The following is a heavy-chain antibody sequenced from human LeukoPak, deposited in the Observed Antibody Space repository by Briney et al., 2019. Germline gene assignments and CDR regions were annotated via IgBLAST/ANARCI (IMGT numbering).Heavy chain of an antibody. CDR2: IYHSGST. Sequence: SQTLSLTCTVSGGSISSGYYWGWIRQPPGKGLEWIGSIYHSGSTYYNPSLKSRVTISVDTSKNQFSLKLSSVTAADTAVYYCARARDDSGSYWGGGYFDYWGQGTLVTVSS. D-gene: IGHD1-26*01. V-gene: IGHV4-38-2*02. CDR3: ARARDDSGSYWGGGYFDY. J-gene: IGHJ4*02. CDR1: GGSISSGYY.